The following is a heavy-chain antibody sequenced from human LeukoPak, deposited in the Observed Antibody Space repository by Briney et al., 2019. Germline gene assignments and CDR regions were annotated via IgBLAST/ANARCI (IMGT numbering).Heavy chain of an antibody. Sequence: AGGSLRLSCAASGFTFSNYGMNWVRQAPGKGLEWVSAISGSGGSTYYADSVKGRFTISRDNSKNTLYLQMNSLRADDTALYYCAKVIGEHIVVASDFDYWGQGTLVTVSS. J-gene: IGHJ4*02. V-gene: IGHV3-23*01. CDR2: ISGSGGST. CDR1: GFTFSNYG. D-gene: IGHD2-21*01. CDR3: AKVIGEHIVVASDFDY.